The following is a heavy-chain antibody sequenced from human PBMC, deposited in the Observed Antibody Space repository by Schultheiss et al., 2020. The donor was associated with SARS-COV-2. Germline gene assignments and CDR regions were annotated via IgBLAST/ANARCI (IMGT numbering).Heavy chain of an antibody. CDR1: GFTFSSYA. D-gene: IGHD6-13*01. CDR2: ISSSSSYI. V-gene: IGHV3-21*01. J-gene: IGHJ5*02. CDR3: ARDRALAAAGPSDWFDP. Sequence: GGSLRLSCAASGFTFSSYAMSWVRQAPGKGLEWVSSISSSSSYIYYADSVKGRFTISRDNAKNSLYLQMNSLRAEDTAVYYCARDRALAAAGPSDWFDPWGQGTLVTVSS.